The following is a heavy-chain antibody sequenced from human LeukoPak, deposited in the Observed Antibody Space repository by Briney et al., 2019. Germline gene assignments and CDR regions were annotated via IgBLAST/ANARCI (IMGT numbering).Heavy chain of an antibody. D-gene: IGHD2-8*01. Sequence: PGGSLRLSCAASGFTFSSYSMNWVRQAPGKGLEWVSSISSSSSYIYYADSVKGRFTISRDNAKNSLYLQMNSLRAEDTAVYYCARSSGIVLMVYTPEDYWGQGTLVTVSS. CDR2: ISSSSSYI. CDR1: GFTFSSYS. V-gene: IGHV3-21*01. CDR3: ARSSGIVLMVYTPEDY. J-gene: IGHJ4*02.